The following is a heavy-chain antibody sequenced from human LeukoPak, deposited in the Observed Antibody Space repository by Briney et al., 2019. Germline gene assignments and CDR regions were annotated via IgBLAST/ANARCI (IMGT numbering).Heavy chain of an antibody. Sequence: ASVKVSCEASGYTFTSYGITWVRQAPGQGLEWMGWISAYNGNTKYAQKFQGRVTMTTDTSTSTTYMELRSLRSDDTAVYYCARDLSIDYYDSGSPHYYYGMDVWGKGTTVTVSS. V-gene: IGHV1-18*04. D-gene: IGHD3-10*01. CDR1: GYTFTSYG. J-gene: IGHJ6*04. CDR2: ISAYNGNT. CDR3: ARDLSIDYYDSGSPHYYYGMDV.